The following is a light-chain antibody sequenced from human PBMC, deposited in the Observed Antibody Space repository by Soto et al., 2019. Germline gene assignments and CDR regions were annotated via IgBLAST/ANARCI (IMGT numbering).Light chain of an antibody. V-gene: IGKV1-12*01. CDR1: QDIGNL. CDR3: QQADSFPLT. J-gene: IGKJ4*01. Sequence: DIQMTQSPSSVSASVGDRVTLTCRASQDIGNLLAWYQQKPGKAPKLLIYFGSNLQTGVPSRFSDSGSGTDFTLTISSLQPEDLATYYCQQADSFPLTFGRGTRVEIK. CDR2: FGS.